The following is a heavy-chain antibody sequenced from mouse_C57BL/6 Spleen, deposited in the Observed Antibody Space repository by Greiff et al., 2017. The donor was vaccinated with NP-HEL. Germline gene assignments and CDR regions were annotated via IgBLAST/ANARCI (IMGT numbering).Heavy chain of an antibody. V-gene: IGHV14-1*01. CDR3: TTSPITTVVARYFDV. CDR2: IDPEDGDT. Sequence: EVKLQESGAELVRPGASVKLSCTASGFNIKDYYMHWVKQRPEQGLEWIGRIDPEDGDTEYAPKFQGKATMTADTSSNTAYLQLSSLTSEDTAVYYCTTSPITTVVARYFDVWGTGTTVTVSS. J-gene: IGHJ1*03. D-gene: IGHD1-1*01. CDR1: GFNIKDYY.